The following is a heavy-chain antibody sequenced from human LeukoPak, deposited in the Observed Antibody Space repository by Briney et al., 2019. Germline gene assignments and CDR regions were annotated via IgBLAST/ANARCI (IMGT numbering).Heavy chain of an antibody. Sequence: GGSLRLSCAASGFTVSSNYMSWVRQAPGKGLEWVAVISYDGSNKYYADSVKGRFTISRDNSKNTLYLQMNSLRAEDTAVYYCAKAREESDFWSGYDGTTFDYWGQGTLVTVSS. CDR1: GFTVSSNY. D-gene: IGHD3-3*01. J-gene: IGHJ4*02. CDR3: AKAREESDFWSGYDGTTFDY. CDR2: ISYDGSNK. V-gene: IGHV3-30*18.